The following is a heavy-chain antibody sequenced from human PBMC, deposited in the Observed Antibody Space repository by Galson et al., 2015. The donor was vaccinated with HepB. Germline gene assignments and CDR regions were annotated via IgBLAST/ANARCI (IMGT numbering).Heavy chain of an antibody. D-gene: IGHD7-27*01. Sequence: SLRLSCAASGFTFRNYNMIWVRQAPGKGLEWVSSISSTSDYTYYADSVRGRFTISRDNAKNSLYLQMNSLRADDTAVYFCARDPPLGTPFDYWGQGTLVTVSS. CDR1: GFTFRNYN. CDR3: ARDPPLGTPFDY. CDR2: ISSTSDYT. V-gene: IGHV3-21*01. J-gene: IGHJ4*02.